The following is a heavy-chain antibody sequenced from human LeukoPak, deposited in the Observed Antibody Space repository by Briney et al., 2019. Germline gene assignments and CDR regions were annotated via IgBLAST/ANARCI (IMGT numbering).Heavy chain of an antibody. CDR3: AKAPYNWNDAKPYYFDY. Sequence: PGGSLRLSCAASGFTFSSYGMHWVRQAPGKGLEWVAFIRYDGSNKYHADSVKGRFTISRDNSKNTLYLQMNSLRAEDAAVYYCAKAPYNWNDAKPYYFDYWGQGTLVTVSS. CDR2: IRYDGSNK. CDR1: GFTFSSYG. J-gene: IGHJ4*02. V-gene: IGHV3-30*02. D-gene: IGHD1-1*01.